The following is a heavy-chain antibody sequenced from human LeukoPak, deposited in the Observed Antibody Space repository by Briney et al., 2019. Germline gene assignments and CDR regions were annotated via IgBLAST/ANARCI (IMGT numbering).Heavy chain of an antibody. Sequence: ETLSLTCTVSGVSISSSNSYWGWIRQPPGKGLEWVANIKQDGSEKYYVDSVKGRFTISRDNAKNSLYLQMNSLRAEDTAVYYCARDVPYYDFWSGYSVNWFDPWGQGTLVTVSS. CDR1: GVSISSSNSY. CDR2: IKQDGSEK. J-gene: IGHJ5*02. V-gene: IGHV3-7*01. CDR3: ARDVPYYDFWSGYSVNWFDP. D-gene: IGHD3-3*01.